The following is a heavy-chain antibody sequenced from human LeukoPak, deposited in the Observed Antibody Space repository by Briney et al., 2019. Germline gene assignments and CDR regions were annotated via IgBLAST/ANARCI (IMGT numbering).Heavy chain of an antibody. CDR2: ISYDGSNK. CDR1: GFTFSSYA. V-gene: IGHV3-30-3*01. CDR3: ARDSLGMFFGNYYYMDV. Sequence: GGSLRLSCAASGFTFSSYAMHWVRQAPGKGLEWVAVISYDGSNKYYADSVKGRFTISRDNSKNTLYLQMNSLRAEDTAVYYCARDSLGMFFGNYYYMDVWGKGTTVTVSS. J-gene: IGHJ6*03. D-gene: IGHD1-26*01.